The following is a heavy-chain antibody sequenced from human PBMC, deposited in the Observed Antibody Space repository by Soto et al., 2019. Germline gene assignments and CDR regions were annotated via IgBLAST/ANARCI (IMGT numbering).Heavy chain of an antibody. CDR1: GGSFSGYY. D-gene: IGHD3-9*01. CDR3: ARLGLTGYYFLWYGMDV. V-gene: IGHV4-34*01. Sequence: SETLSLICAVYGGSFSGYYWSWIRQPPGKGLEWIGEINHSGSTNYNPSLKSRVTISVDTSKNQFSLKLSSVTAADTAVYYCARLGLTGYYFLWYGMDVWGQGTTVTVSS. CDR2: INHSGST. J-gene: IGHJ6*02.